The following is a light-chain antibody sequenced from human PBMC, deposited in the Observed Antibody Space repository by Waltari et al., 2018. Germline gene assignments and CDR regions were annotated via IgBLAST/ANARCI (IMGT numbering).Light chain of an antibody. J-gene: IGLJ2*01. CDR1: SSVAGNYKR. CDR3: SSYAGSSKGV. V-gene: IGLV2-23*02. CDR2: AVS. Sequence: QSALTQPASVSGSPGQSITIPCTGPSSVAGNYKRVSWYQQHPGKAPKLMIYAVSTRPSGVSDRFSGSKSGDMASLTISGLQPEDEAEYFCSSYAGSSKGVFGGGTKVTVL.